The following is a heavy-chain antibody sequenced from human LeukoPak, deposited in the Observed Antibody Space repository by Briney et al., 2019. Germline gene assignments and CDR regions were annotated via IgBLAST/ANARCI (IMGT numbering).Heavy chain of an antibody. CDR1: GFTFSSYA. Sequence: GGSLRLSCAASGFTFSSYAMSWVRQAPGKGLEWVSAISGSGGSTYYADSVKGRFTISRDNSTNTLYLQMNSLRAEDTAVYYCAKDRRAIAVAGSGPHWGQGTLVTVSS. D-gene: IGHD6-19*01. J-gene: IGHJ4*02. V-gene: IGHV3-23*01. CDR2: ISGSGGST. CDR3: AKDRRAIAVAGSGPH.